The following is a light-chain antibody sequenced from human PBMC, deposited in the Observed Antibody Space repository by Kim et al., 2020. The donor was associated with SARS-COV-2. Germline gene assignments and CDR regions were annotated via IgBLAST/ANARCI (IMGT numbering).Light chain of an antibody. J-gene: IGKJ3*01. CDR1: RRIVSS. V-gene: IGKV6-21*02. CDR3: HGEA. Sequence: PDFQSVTPKEKVTITCRASRRIVSSLHWYQQKPDQSPKLLIKYASQSISGVPSRCSGSGSGTDFTLTINSLEAEDAATYYCHGEAFGPGTKVDIK. CDR2: YAS.